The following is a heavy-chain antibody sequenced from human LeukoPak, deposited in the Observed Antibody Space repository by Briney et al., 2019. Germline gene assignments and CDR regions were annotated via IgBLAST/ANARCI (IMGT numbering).Heavy chain of an antibody. Sequence: GGSLRLSCAASGFTFSSYFMSWVRQAPGKGLEWVANIKKDGSEKYYVDSVKGRFTISRDNAKKSLYPQMNSLRAEDTAVYYCARHLSGVTGYTYGRGIDYWGQGTLVTVSS. CDR2: IKKDGSEK. D-gene: IGHD5-18*01. CDR1: GFTFSSYF. J-gene: IGHJ4*02. CDR3: ARHLSGVTGYTYGRGIDY. V-gene: IGHV3-7*01.